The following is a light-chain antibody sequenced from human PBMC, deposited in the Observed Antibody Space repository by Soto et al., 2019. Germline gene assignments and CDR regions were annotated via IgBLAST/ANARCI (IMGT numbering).Light chain of an antibody. Sequence: QSAQTQPRSVSGSPGQSVTISCTGTSSDVGGYNYVSWYQQHPGKAPKLMIYDVSERPSGVPDRFSGSKSGNTASLTISGLQAEDEADYYCCSYAGSFYVFGTGTKVTVL. CDR1: SSDVGGYNY. CDR3: CSYAGSFYV. V-gene: IGLV2-11*01. J-gene: IGLJ1*01. CDR2: DVS.